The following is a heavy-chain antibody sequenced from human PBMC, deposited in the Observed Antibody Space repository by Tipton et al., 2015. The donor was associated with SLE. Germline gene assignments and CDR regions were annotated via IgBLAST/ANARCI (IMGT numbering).Heavy chain of an antibody. J-gene: IGHJ4*02. D-gene: IGHD6-13*01. CDR2: IYSGGSS. V-gene: IGHV4-61*02. Sequence: TLSLTCTVSGGSISSGGYYWNWIRQSAGQGLEWIGLIYSGGSSDYSPSLKSRVTVSVDTPKNQFSLKLSSVTAADTAVYYCARSAGYGSSWAHFDYWGQGTLVTVSS. CDR1: GGSISSGGYY. CDR3: ARSAGYGSSWAHFDY.